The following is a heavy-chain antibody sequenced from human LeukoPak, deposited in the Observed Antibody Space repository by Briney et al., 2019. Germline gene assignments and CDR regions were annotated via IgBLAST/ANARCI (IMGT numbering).Heavy chain of an antibody. CDR2: IYTSGST. J-gene: IGHJ4*02. D-gene: IGHD4-17*01. CDR3: AALYATVTTLWYFDY. CDR1: GGSISSGSYY. V-gene: IGHV4-61*02. Sequence: SQTLSHTCTVSGGSISSGSYYWSWIRRPAGKGLEWIGRIYTSGSTNYNPSLKSRVTISVDTSKNQFSLKLSSVTAADTAVYYCAALYATVTTLWYFDYWGQGTLVTVSS.